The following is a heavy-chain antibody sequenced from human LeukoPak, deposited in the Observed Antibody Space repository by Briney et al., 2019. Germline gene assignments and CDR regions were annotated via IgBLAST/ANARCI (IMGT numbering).Heavy chain of an antibody. J-gene: IGHJ3*02. CDR1: GDSFSSHY. CDR3: ARDLVTVTKGFDI. Sequence: PLETLSLTCAVSGDSFSSHYWTWIRQPPGRGLEWIGYISYIGTTNYNPSLKSRVTISIDTSKNQFSLKLSSVTTADTAVYYCARDLVTVTKGFDIWGLGTMVSVSS. D-gene: IGHD4-17*01. CDR2: ISYIGTT. V-gene: IGHV4-59*11.